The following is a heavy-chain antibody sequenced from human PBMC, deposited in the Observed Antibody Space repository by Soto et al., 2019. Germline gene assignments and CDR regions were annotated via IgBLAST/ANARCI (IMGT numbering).Heavy chain of an antibody. CDR3: ARLERITIFGVVTGSGSFDP. V-gene: IGHV4-34*01. CDR1: GGSFSGYY. CDR2: INHSGST. J-gene: IGHJ5*02. Sequence: SETLSLTYAVYGGSFSGYYLLWIRQPPGKGLEWIGEINHSGSTNYNPSLKSRVTISVDTSKNQCSLKLSSVTAADTAVYYCARLERITIFGVVTGSGSFDPWGQGTLFTVSS. D-gene: IGHD3-3*01.